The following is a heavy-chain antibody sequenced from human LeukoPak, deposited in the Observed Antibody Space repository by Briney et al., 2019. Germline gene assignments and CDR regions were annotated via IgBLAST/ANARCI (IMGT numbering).Heavy chain of an antibody. D-gene: IGHD6-19*01. CDR1: GYTFTSYY. CDR3: ARVAVAGYGLADFDY. Sequence: ASVKVSCKASGYTFTSYYMHWVRQAPGQGLEWMGWINPNSGGTNYAQKFQGRVTMTRDTSTSTAYMELRSLRSDDTAVYYCARVAVAGYGLADFDYWGQGTLVTVSS. V-gene: IGHV1-2*02. J-gene: IGHJ4*02. CDR2: INPNSGGT.